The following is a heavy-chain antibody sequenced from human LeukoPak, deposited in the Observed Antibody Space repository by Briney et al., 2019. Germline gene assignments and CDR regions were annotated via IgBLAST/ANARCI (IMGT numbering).Heavy chain of an antibody. CDR3: ANSYSSSWYFGNYFDY. D-gene: IGHD6-13*01. J-gene: IGHJ4*02. CDR1: GFTFTNYA. V-gene: IGHV3-23*01. Sequence: GGTLRLSCAASGFTFTNYAMSWVRQAPGKGLEWLSGISGSGGSTYYADSVKGRFTISRDNSKNTLYLQMNSLRAEDTAVYYCANSYSSSWYFGNYFDYWGQGTLVTVSS. CDR2: ISGSGGST.